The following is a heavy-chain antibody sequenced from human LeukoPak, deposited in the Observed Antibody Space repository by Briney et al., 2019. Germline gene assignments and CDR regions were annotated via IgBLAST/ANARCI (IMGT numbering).Heavy chain of an antibody. Sequence: GGSLRLSCAASGFTVSSNYMSWVRQAPGKGLEWVSVIYSGGSTYYADSVKGRFTISRDNSKNTLYLQMNSLRAEDTAVYYCARDQDIFYGMDVWGQGTTVTVSS. J-gene: IGHJ6*02. CDR2: IYSGGST. CDR3: ARDQDIFYGMDV. CDR1: GFTVSSNY. V-gene: IGHV3-53*01. D-gene: IGHD2-15*01.